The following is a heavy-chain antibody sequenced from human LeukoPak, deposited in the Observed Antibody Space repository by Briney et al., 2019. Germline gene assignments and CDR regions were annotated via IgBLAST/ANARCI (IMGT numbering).Heavy chain of an antibody. CDR1: GFTFSDYS. V-gene: IGHV3-48*01. CDR2: INGGGSPI. J-gene: IGHJ4*02. CDR3: VRDNPRCCGVVPANIDDY. D-gene: IGHD2-15*01. Sequence: GGSLRLSCAASGFTFSDYSMNWVRQAPGKGLEWVSYINGGGSPIYYADSVRGRFTISRDNVKNSLYLQMNSLRAEDTAVYYCVRDNPRCCGVVPANIDDYWGQGTLVTVSS.